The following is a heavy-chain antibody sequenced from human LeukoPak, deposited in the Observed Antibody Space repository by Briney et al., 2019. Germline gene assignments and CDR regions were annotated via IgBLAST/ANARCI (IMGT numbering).Heavy chain of an antibody. J-gene: IGHJ5*02. CDR3: ARARRHYGSGSYFCWFDP. Sequence: PSETLSLTCTVSGGSISTYYWSWLPPPPGKGLEWIGEINHSGSTNYNQSLKSRVTISVDTSKNQFSLKLSSVTAADTAGYCCARARRHYGSGSYFCWFDPWGQGTLVTGPS. CDR1: GGSISTYY. D-gene: IGHD3-10*01. CDR2: INHSGST. V-gene: IGHV4-34*01.